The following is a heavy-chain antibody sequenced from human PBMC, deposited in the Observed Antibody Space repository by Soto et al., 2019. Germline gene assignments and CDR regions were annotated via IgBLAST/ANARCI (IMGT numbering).Heavy chain of an antibody. V-gene: IGHV3-7*01. D-gene: IGHD3-10*01. CDR1: GFTFRNYW. CDR3: AREGRGITMVRGESYYYYYGMDV. J-gene: IGHJ6*02. CDR2: INLDGSEK. Sequence: GGSLRLSCAASGFTFRNYWMTWVRQAPGKGLEWVANINLDGSEKYYVDSMKGRFTISRDNAKNSLYLQMNSLRAEDTAVYYCAREGRGITMVRGESYYYYYGMDVWGQGTTVTVS.